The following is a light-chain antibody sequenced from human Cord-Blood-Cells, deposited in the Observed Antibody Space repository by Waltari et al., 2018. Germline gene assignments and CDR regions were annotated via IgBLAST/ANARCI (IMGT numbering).Light chain of an antibody. CDR2: EVS. V-gene: IGLV2-8*01. Sequence: QSALTQPPSASGSPGQSVTIPCTGTSSDVGGYNYVSWYQQHPGKAPKLMIYEVSKRPSWVPDRFSGSKSGNTASLTVSGLQAEDEADYYCSSYAGSNNLRVFGTGTKVTVL. CDR3: SSYAGSNNLRV. CDR1: SSDVGGYNY. J-gene: IGLJ1*01.